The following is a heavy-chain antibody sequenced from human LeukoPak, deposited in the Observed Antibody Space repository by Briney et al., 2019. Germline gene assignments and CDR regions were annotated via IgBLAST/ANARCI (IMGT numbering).Heavy chain of an antibody. Sequence: PGGSLRLSCAASGFTVTSNYMRWLRQAPGKGLVWVSAISGSDGSTYYADSVKGRFTISRDNSKNTLYLQMDSLRAEDTAVYYCAKDLYCSSTSCQEGDYWGQGTLVTVSS. D-gene: IGHD2-2*01. V-gene: IGHV3-23*01. CDR3: AKDLYCSSTSCQEGDY. J-gene: IGHJ4*02. CDR1: GFTVTSNY. CDR2: ISGSDGST.